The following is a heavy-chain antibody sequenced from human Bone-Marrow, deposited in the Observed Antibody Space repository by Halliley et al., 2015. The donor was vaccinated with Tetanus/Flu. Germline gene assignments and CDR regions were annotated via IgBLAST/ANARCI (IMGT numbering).Heavy chain of an antibody. Sequence: TLSLTCSISGGSISGDYSWSWIRQPPGKGLEWIGYIYHTGYSYYNPSLTSRLTISIDRSKNQISLKLTSVTAADTAVYYCARGTLLDAFDVWGPGTWVTVSS. CDR1: GGSISGDYS. V-gene: IGHV4-30-2*01. J-gene: IGHJ3*01. CDR2: IYHTGYS. CDR3: ARGTLLDAFDV.